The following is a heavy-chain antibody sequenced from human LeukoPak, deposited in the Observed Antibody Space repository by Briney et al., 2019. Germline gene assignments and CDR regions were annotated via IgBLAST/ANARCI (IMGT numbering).Heavy chain of an antibody. CDR2: INHDGTGT. Sequence: GGSLRPSCAASGWMHWVRQAPGKGLVWVSGINHDGTGTYYADSVKGRFTISRDNAKNTVYLQMNSLSAEDTAVYYCASVFESWGQGFLVTVSS. V-gene: IGHV3-74*01. CDR3: ASVFES. J-gene: IGHJ4*02. CDR1: GW.